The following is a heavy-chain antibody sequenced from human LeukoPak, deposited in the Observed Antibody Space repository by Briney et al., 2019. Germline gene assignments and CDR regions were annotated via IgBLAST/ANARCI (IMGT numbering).Heavy chain of an antibody. J-gene: IGHJ4*02. Sequence: SETLSLTCTVSGGPISSYYWSWIRQPPGKGLDWIGYMYYSGSTNYNPSLKSRVTISVDTSKNQFSLKLSSVTAADTAVYYCAGAGPYYDILTGYQIDYWGQGTLVTVSS. CDR2: MYYSGST. V-gene: IGHV4-59*01. CDR3: AGAGPYYDILTGYQIDY. CDR1: GGPISSYY. D-gene: IGHD3-9*01.